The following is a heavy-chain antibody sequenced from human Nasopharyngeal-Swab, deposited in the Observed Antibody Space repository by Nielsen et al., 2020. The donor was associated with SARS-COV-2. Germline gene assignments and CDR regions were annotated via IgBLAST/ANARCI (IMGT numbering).Heavy chain of an antibody. CDR3: ATDLSGTKTPY. J-gene: IGHJ4*02. CDR1: GFTFSSYS. D-gene: IGHD1-26*01. CDR2: ISSSSSYI. Sequence: GESLKISCAASGFTFSSYSMNWVRQAPGKGLEWVSSISSSSSYIYYADSVKGRFTISRDNAKNSLYLQMNSLKAEDTAVYFCATDLSGTKTPYWGQGTLVTVSS. V-gene: IGHV3-21*04.